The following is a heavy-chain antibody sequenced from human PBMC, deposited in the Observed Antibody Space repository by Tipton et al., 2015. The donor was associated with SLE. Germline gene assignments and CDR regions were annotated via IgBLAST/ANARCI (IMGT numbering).Heavy chain of an antibody. CDR1: GFTFSDYY. J-gene: IGHJ3*02. CDR3: VKEIYTYSGAAADI. V-gene: IGHV3-11*06. Sequence: GSLRLSCAASGFTFSDYYMMWIRQAPGKGLEWVSYIGRSGADTNYADSVKGRFTISGDYAKNSLYLQMNSLGAEDTAVYYCVKEIYTYSGAAADIWGQGTMVTVS. D-gene: IGHD6-13*01. CDR2: IGRSGADT.